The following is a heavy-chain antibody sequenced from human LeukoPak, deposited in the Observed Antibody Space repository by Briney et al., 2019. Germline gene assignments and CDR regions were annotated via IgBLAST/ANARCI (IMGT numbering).Heavy chain of an antibody. CDR1: GYTFTSYG. D-gene: IGHD3-22*01. CDR2: ISAHNGNT. J-gene: IGHJ4*02. CDR3: ARGGGYYYDSSGYYYPLDYFDY. V-gene: IGHV1-18*01. Sequence: GASVKISCKASGYTFTSYGISWVRQAPGQGLEWMGWISAHNGNTNYAQKLQGRVTMTTDTSTSTAYMELRSLRSDDTAVYYCARGGGYYYDSSGYYYPLDYFDYWGQGTLVTVSS.